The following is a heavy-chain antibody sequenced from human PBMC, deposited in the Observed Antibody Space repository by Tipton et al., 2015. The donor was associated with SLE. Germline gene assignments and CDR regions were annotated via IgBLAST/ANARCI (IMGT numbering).Heavy chain of an antibody. Sequence: TLSLTCSVSGGSITSGSNYSCTWIRQPAGKGLEWIGHFSSSGGTNYNTSLKSRVTISEDTSKNEISLKMTSVTAADTAVYYCARRDCGGDCYYGHWGQGTQVTVSS. J-gene: IGHJ4*02. CDR3: ARRDCGGDCYYGH. D-gene: IGHD2-21*01. V-gene: IGHV4-61*09. CDR2: FSSSGGT. CDR1: GGSITSGSNY.